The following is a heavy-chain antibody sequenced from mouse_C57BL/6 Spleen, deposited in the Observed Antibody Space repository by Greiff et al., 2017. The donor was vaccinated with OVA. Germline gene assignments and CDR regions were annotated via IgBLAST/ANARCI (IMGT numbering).Heavy chain of an antibody. CDR3: ARGDYYGSSYGYFDY. V-gene: IGHV1-72*01. Sequence: QVHVKQPGAELVKPGASVKLSCKASGYTFTSYWMHWVKQRPGRGLEWIGRIDPNSGGTKYNEKFKSKATLTVDKPSSTAYMQLSSLTSEDSAVYYCARGDYYGSSYGYFDYWGQGTTLTVSS. D-gene: IGHD1-1*01. CDR2: IDPNSGGT. CDR1: GYTFTSYW. J-gene: IGHJ2*01.